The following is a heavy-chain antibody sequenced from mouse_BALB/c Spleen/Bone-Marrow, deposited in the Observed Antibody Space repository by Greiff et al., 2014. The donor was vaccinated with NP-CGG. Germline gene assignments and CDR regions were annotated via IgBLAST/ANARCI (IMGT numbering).Heavy chain of an antibody. D-gene: IGHD2-14*01. CDR2: IDPANGNT. CDR1: GFYIKDTY. Sequence: EVQLQQSGAELVKPGASVKLSCTASGFYIKDTYMHWVKQRPEQGLEWIGRIDPANGNTKYDPKFQGKATITADTSSNTAYLQLSSLTSEDTAVYYCASYRYAWYFDVWGAGTTVTVSS. CDR3: ASYRYAWYFDV. V-gene: IGHV14-3*02. J-gene: IGHJ1*01.